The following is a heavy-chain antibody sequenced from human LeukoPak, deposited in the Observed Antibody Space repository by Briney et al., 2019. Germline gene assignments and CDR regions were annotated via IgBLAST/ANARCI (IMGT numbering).Heavy chain of an antibody. J-gene: IGHJ4*02. CDR2: ISWSSGST. CDR1: GFTFDDYA. V-gene: IGHV3-9*01. D-gene: IGHD5-12*01. CDR3: ARVEASGYDYGAFDY. Sequence: PGGSLRLSCAASGFTFDDYAMHWVRQAPGKGLEWVSGISWSSGSTAYADSVKGRFTISRDNAKNSLYLQMNSLRAEDTAVYYCARVEASGYDYGAFDYWGQGTLVTVSS.